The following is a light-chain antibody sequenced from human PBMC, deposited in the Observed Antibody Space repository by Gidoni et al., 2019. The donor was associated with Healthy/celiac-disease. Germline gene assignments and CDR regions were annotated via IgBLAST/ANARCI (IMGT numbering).Light chain of an antibody. Sequence: DIQMTPSPSTLSASVGDRVTITCRASQSISSWLAWYQQKPGKAPKLLIYDASSLESGVPSRFSGSGAGTEFNLTISSRQPDDFATYYCQQYNSYSWTFGQXTKVEIK. CDR1: QSISSW. V-gene: IGKV1-5*01. CDR3: QQYNSYSWT. CDR2: DAS. J-gene: IGKJ1*01.